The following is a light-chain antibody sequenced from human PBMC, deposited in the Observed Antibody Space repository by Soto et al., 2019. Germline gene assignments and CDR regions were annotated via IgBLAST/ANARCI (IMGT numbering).Light chain of an antibody. V-gene: IGKV1-5*01. CDR3: QQHGWT. CDR1: QSISSW. CDR2: DAS. Sequence: DIQMTQSPSTLSASVGDIVTITCRASQSISSWLAWYQQKPGKAPKLLIYDASSLESGVPSRFSGSGSGTEFTLTISSLQPDDFATYYCQQHGWTFGQGTKVEIK. J-gene: IGKJ1*01.